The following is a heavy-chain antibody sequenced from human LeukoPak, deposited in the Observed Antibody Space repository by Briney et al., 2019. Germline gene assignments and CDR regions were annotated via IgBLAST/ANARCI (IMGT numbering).Heavy chain of an antibody. Sequence: PSETLSLTCAVYGGSFSGYYWSWIRQPPGKGLEWIGEINHGGSTNYNPSLKSRVTISVDTSKNQFSLKLSSVTAADTAVYYCARRRYCSSTNCYSGYWYFDLWGRGTLVTVSP. J-gene: IGHJ2*01. D-gene: IGHD2-2*01. CDR1: GGSFSGYY. CDR2: INHGGST. V-gene: IGHV4-34*01. CDR3: ARRRYCSSTNCYSGYWYFDL.